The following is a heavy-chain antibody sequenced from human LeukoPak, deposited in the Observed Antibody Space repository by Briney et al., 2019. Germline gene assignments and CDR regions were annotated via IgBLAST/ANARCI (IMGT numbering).Heavy chain of an antibody. J-gene: IGHJ3*02. CDR3: AKATGIAAAGWDALDI. V-gene: IGHV3-9*03. Sequence: GGSLRLSCAASGFTFDDYAMHWVRQAPGKGLEWVSGISWNSGSIGYADSVKGRFTISRDNAKNSLYLQMNSLRAEDMALYYCAKATGIAAAGWDALDIWGQGTMVTVSS. CDR1: GFTFDDYA. D-gene: IGHD6-13*01. CDR2: ISWNSGSI.